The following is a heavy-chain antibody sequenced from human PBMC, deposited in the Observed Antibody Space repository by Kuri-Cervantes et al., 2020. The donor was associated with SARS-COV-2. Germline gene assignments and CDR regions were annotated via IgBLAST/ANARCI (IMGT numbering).Heavy chain of an antibody. J-gene: IGHJ4*02. CDR2: IGHTDNTI. D-gene: IGHD3-22*01. Sequence: GESLKISCAASGFAFSGYEMSWVRQAPGKGLEWVAYIGHTDNTIYYADSVKGRFTISRDNPKTSLYLQMSSLRAEDTAVYYCARHKSSGYSNDYWGQGTLVTVSS. CDR3: ARHKSSGYSNDY. V-gene: IGHV3-48*03. CDR1: GFAFSGYE.